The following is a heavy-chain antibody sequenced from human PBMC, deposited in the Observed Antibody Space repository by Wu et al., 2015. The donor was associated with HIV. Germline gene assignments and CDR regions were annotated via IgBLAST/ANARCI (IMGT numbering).Heavy chain of an antibody. CDR1: GYTFTGYY. D-gene: IGHD3-22*01. CDR2: INPNSGGT. J-gene: IGHJ4*02. Sequence: QVQLVQSGAEVKKPGASVKVSCKASGYTFTGYYMHWVRQAPGQGLEWMGWINPNSGGTNYAQKFQGRVTMTRDTSISTAYMELSRLRSDDTAVYYCARRLLTYYYDSSGSRYFDYWGQGTLVTVSS. CDR3: ARRLLTYYYDSSGSRYFDY. V-gene: IGHV1-2*02.